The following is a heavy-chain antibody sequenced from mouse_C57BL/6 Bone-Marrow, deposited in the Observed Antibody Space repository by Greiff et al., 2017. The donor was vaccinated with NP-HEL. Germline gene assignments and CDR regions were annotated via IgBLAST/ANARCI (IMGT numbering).Heavy chain of an antibody. D-gene: IGHD1-1*02. Sequence: EVQLQQSGAELVRPGASVKLSCTASGFNIKDDYMHWVKQRPEQGLEWIGWIDPENGDTAYASKFQGKATITADTSSNTAYLQLSSLTSEDTAVYYCTTGGGNYRYFDVWGTGTTVTVSS. J-gene: IGHJ1*03. CDR1: GFNIKDDY. CDR3: TTGGGNYRYFDV. V-gene: IGHV14-4*01. CDR2: IDPENGDT.